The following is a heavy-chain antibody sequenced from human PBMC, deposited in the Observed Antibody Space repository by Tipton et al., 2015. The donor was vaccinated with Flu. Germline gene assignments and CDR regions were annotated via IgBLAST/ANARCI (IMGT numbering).Heavy chain of an antibody. CDR3: ARDPAGYYDNSAYYIFDY. D-gene: IGHD3-22*01. CDR1: GASVSSSPYY. Sequence: TLSLTCTVSGASVSSSPYYWGWVRQSPGKGLEWIGTIDYSGNTHYNPSLESRVSISVAKMQFSLSLSSVTAADTAVYYCARDPAGYYDNSAYYIFDYWGQGTLVTVSS. CDR2: IDYSGNT. J-gene: IGHJ4*02. V-gene: IGHV4-39*07.